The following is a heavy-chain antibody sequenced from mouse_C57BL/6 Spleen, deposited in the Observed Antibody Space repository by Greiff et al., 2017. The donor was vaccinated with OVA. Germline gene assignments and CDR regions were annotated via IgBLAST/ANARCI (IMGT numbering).Heavy chain of an antibody. CDR3: ARQEYGGYYYAMDY. CDR2: IDPNSGGT. J-gene: IGHJ4*01. D-gene: IGHD1-2*01. V-gene: IGHV1-72*01. CDR1: GYTFTSYW. Sequence: QVQLQQPGAELVKPGASVKLSCKASGYTFTSYWMHWVKQRPGRGLEWIGRIDPNSGGTNYNEKFKSKATLTVDKSSSTAYMQLISLTSEDSAVYYGARQEYGGYYYAMDYWGQGTSVTVSS.